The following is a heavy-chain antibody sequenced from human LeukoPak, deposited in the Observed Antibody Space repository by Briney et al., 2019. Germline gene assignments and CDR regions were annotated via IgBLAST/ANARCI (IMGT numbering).Heavy chain of an antibody. CDR2: IYYSGST. D-gene: IGHD5-18*01. J-gene: IGHJ4*02. Sequence: SETLSLTCTVSGGGISRGGYYWSWIRQHPAKGLQWIGDIYYSGSTYYNPSLKSRVTISVDTSKNQFSLKLSSVTAADTAVYYCARGVDTAIISYLDYWGQGTLVTVSS. CDR1: GGGISRGGYY. V-gene: IGHV4-31*03. CDR3: ARGVDTAIISYLDY.